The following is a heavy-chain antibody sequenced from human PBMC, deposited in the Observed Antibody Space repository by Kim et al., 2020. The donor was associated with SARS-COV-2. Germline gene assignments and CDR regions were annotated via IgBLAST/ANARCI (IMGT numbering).Heavy chain of an antibody. J-gene: IGHJ1*01. D-gene: IGHD3-3*01. V-gene: IGHV3-66*01. CDR1: GFTVSNNY. Sequence: GGSLRLSCAASGFTVSNNYMSWVRQAPGKGLEWVSIIYSSGTTHYADSVKGRFTISRDSSKNTLFLQMNSLRAEDTAVYYCARVWGFRPITVEYFQEWGQGTLVTVSS. CDR2: IYSSGTT. CDR3: ARVWGFRPITVEYFQE.